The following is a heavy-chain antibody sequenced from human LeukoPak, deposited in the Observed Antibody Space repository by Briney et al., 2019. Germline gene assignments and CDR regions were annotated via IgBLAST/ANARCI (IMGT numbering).Heavy chain of an antibody. V-gene: IGHV3-48*01. CDR1: GFTCSTNR. CDR3: ARDATTGQLDY. Sequence: GGSLRLSCAASGFTCSTNRMNWVRQAPGKGLEWVSYISSSGGTIYYADSVKGRFTISRDNAKNSLYLQMNSVRVEDTAVYYCARDATTGQLDYWGQGTLVTVSS. J-gene: IGHJ4*02. D-gene: IGHD5-12*01. CDR2: ISSSGGTI.